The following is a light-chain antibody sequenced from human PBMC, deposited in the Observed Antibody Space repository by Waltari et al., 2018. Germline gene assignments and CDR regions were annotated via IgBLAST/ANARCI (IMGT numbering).Light chain of an antibody. CDR2: GAS. CDR3: QRYGGSPLIT. CDR1: QSVSSSY. J-gene: IGKJ5*01. Sequence: EIVLTQSPGTLSLSPGERAPLSCRASQSVSSSYLAWYQQKSGQAPRLLIYGASSRATGIPDRFSGSGSGTDFTLTISRLEPEDFAVYYCQRYGGSPLITFGQGTRLEIK. V-gene: IGKV3-20*01.